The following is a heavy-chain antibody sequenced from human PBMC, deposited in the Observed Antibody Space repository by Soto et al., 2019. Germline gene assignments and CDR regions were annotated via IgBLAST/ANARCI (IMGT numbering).Heavy chain of an antibody. D-gene: IGHD3-22*01. Sequence: GESLKISCEASGYSFTTYWIGWVRQKPGEGLEWVGITHPGDSDTRYSPSFQGQVTISADESISTAYLQWSSLKASDTAMYYCATPYDRSGYYLLGTDAFEIWGKGKMVTVSS. CDR3: ATPYDRSGYYLLGTDAFEI. CDR1: GYSFTTYW. J-gene: IGHJ3*02. CDR2: THPGDSDT. V-gene: IGHV5-51*01.